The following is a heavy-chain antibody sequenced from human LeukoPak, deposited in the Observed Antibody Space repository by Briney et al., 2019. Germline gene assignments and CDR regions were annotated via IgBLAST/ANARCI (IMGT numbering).Heavy chain of an antibody. Sequence: GGSLRLPCAASGFTFSSYEMNWVRQAPGKGLEWVSYISSSGGTIYYADSVKGRFTISRDNAKNSLYLQMNSLRAEDTAVYYCAELAITMIGGVWGKGTTVTISS. CDR3: AELAITMIGGV. V-gene: IGHV3-48*03. J-gene: IGHJ6*04. CDR2: ISSSGGTI. D-gene: IGHD3-10*02. CDR1: GFTFSSYE.